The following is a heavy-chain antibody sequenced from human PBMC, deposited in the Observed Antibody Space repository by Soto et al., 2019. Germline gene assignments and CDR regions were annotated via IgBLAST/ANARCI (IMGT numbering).Heavy chain of an antibody. V-gene: IGHV3-48*01. CDR2: ISSSSSTI. Sequence: GGSLRLSCAASGFTFSSYSMNWVRQAPGKGLEWVSYISSSSSTIYYADSVKGRFTISRDNAKNSLYLQMNSLRAEDTAVYYCARVKGSGSQHFDYWGQGTLVTVSS. CDR3: ARVKGSGSQHFDY. D-gene: IGHD3-10*01. CDR1: GFTFSSYS. J-gene: IGHJ4*02.